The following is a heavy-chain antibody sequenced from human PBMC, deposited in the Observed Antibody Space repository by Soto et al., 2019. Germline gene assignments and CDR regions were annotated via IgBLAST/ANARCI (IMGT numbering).Heavy chain of an antibody. CDR3: VKDIGASGAYWYFDL. CDR1: GFTFDDFA. J-gene: IGHJ2*01. CDR2: INWNSGDI. Sequence: GGSLRLSCASSGFTFDDFAMHWVRQAPGKGLEWVSGINWNSGDIDYADSVRGRFTISRDNAKNALYLQMNSLRAEDAAFYYCVKDIGASGAYWYFDLWGRGTLVTVSS. V-gene: IGHV3-9*01. D-gene: IGHD2-8*02.